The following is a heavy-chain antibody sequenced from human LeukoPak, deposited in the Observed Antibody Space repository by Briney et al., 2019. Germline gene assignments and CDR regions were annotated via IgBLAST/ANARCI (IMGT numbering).Heavy chain of an antibody. J-gene: IGHJ6*03. Sequence: PETLSLTCTVSGGSISSSSYYWGWIRQPPGKGLEWIGSIYYSGSTYYNPSLKSRVTISVDTSKNQFSLKLSSVPAADTAVYYCARHYRSKDYYYYYYMDVWGKGTTVTVSS. CDR2: IYYSGST. V-gene: IGHV4-39*01. CDR1: GGSISSSSYY. CDR3: ARHYRSKDYYYYYYMDV. D-gene: IGHD6-19*01.